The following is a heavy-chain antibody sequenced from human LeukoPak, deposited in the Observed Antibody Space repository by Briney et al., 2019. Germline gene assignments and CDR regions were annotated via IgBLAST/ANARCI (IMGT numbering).Heavy chain of an antibody. CDR1: GFTFSDFY. Sequence: GGSLRLSCAASGFTFSDFYMSWIRQAPGKGLEWVSYISSSGNTKYYADSAKGRFTISRDNSMNTLYLQMNSLRADDTAVYYCASDYFLDYWGQGTLVTVSS. J-gene: IGHJ4*02. V-gene: IGHV3-11*01. CDR3: ASDYFLDY. D-gene: IGHD2/OR15-2a*01. CDR2: ISSSGNTK.